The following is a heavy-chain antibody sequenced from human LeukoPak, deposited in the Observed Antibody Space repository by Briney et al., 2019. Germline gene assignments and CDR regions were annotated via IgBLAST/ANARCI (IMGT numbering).Heavy chain of an antibody. V-gene: IGHV1-2*02. CDR1: GYTFIDYY. J-gene: IGHJ4*02. CDR3: ARGQSYFDY. CDR2: INPRNGGT. Sequence: GASVKVSCKASGYTFIDYYIHWVRQAPGQGLEWVGWINPRNGGTTYAQKFQGRVTITRNTSISTAYMELSSLRSEDTAVYYCARGQSYFDYWGQGTLVTVSS.